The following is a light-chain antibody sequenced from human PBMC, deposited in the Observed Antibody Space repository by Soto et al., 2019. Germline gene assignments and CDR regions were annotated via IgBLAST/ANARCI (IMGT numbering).Light chain of an antibody. CDR2: GAS. V-gene: IGKV3-15*01. CDR1: HSVGST. CDR3: QQFQTWPRT. J-gene: IGKJ1*01. Sequence: ETVMTQSPATLSVSPGERATLSCRASHSVGSTLAWYQQKPGQAPRLLIYGASTRATGIPARFSGSGSGTEFTLTISSLQSEDFAVYYCQQFQTWPRTFGQGTKVDIK.